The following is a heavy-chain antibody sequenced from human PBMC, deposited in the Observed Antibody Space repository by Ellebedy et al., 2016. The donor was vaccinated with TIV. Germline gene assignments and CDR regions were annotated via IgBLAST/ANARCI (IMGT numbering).Heavy chain of an antibody. CDR2: FDPEDAET. D-gene: IGHD3-16*02. J-gene: IGHJ4*02. Sequence: ASVKVSCKVSGYTLTELSMHWVRQAPGKGLEWMGRFDPEDAETIYAQKFQGRVTMTTDTSTSTAYMELRSLRSDDTAVYYCARDSRVTFGGLIVYFDFWGQGTLVTVSS. CDR3: ARDSRVTFGGLIVYFDF. CDR1: GYTLTELS. V-gene: IGHV1-24*01.